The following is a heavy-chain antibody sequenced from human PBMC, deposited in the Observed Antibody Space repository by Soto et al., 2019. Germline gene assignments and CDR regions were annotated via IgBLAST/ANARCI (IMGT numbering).Heavy chain of an antibody. J-gene: IGHJ5*02. V-gene: IGHV3-15*01. CDR2: IKSKNEGGTA. D-gene: IGHD3-10*01. Sequence: WIRQPPGKGLEWVARIKSKNEGGTADHTAPVKGRFTISRDDSTNTLYLQMNSLKTEDTAVYYCTTDRFSWGQGTLVTVSS. CDR3: TTDRFS.